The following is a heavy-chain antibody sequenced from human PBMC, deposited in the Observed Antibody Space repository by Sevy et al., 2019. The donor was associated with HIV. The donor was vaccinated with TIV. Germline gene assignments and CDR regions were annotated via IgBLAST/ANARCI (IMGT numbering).Heavy chain of an antibody. CDR1: GGTFSSYA. J-gene: IGHJ4*02. D-gene: IGHD3-22*01. CDR2: IIPIFGTA. CDR3: ARSRGDSSSVDY. V-gene: IGHV1-69*13. Sequence: ASVKVSCKASGGTFSSYAISWVRQAPGQGLEWMGRIIPIFGTANYAQKFQGRVTITADESTSTAYMELGSLRSEDTAVYYCARSRGDSSSVDYWGQGTLVTVSS.